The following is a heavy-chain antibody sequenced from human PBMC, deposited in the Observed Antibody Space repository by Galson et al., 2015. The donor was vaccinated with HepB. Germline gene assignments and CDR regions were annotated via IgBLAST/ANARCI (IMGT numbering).Heavy chain of an antibody. Sequence: SVKASCKASGYTFTSYDINWVRQATGQGLEWMGWTNPNSGNTGYAQKFQGRVTMTRNTSISTAYMELSSLRSEDTAVYYCARAHGSYSSWFDPWGQGTLVTVSS. J-gene: IGHJ5*02. D-gene: IGHD2-15*01. CDR1: GYTFTSYD. CDR3: ARAHGSYSSWFDP. CDR2: TNPNSGNT. V-gene: IGHV1-8*01.